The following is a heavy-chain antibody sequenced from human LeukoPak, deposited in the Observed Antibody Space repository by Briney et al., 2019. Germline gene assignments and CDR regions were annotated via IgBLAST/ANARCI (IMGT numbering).Heavy chain of an antibody. V-gene: IGHV3-23*01. CDR3: AKDYYGSGSYPYYFDY. CDR1: GFTFSSYA. J-gene: IGHJ4*02. Sequence: GGSLRLSCAASGFTFSSYAMSWVRQAPGKGLEWVSAISGSGGSTYYADSVKGRFTISRDNSKNTLYLQMNSLRAEDTAVYYCAKDYYGSGSYPYYFDYWGQGTLVTVSS. D-gene: IGHD3-10*01. CDR2: ISGSGGST.